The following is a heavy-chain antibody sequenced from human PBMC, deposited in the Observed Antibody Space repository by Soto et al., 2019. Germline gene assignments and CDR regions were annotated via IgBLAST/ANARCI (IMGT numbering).Heavy chain of an antibody. CDR1: GGSISSSSYY. V-gene: IGHV4-39*01. CDR3: ASSRVGCSSTSCYSTHNFDY. CDR2: IYYSGST. Sequence: SETLSLTCTVSGGSISSSSYYWGWIRQPPGKGLEWIGSIYYSGSTYYNPSLKSRVTISVDTSKNQFSLKLSSVTAADTAVYYFASSRVGCSSTSCYSTHNFDYWGQGTLVTVSS. J-gene: IGHJ4*02. D-gene: IGHD2-2*01.